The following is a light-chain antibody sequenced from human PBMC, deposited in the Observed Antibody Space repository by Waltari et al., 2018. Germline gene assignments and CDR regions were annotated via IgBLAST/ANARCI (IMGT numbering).Light chain of an antibody. CDR2: DVT. CDR3: CSYAGSLYL. V-gene: IGLV2-11*01. Sequence: QSALTQPRSVSGSPGQSVTISCTGASSDVGGYNYVSWYQQHPGKAPKFIIYDVTKRPAGVPDRFSGSKSGNTASLTISGLQAEDEADYYCCSYAGSLYLVGTGTKVTVL. J-gene: IGLJ1*01. CDR1: SSDVGGYNY.